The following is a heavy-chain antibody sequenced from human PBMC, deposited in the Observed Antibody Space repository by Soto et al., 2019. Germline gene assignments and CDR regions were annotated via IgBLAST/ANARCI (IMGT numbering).Heavy chain of an antibody. V-gene: IGHV1-18*01. CDR2: ISAYNGNT. J-gene: IGHJ4*02. D-gene: IGHD3-22*01. Sequence: QGLEWMGWISAYNGNTNYAQKLQGRVTMTTDTSTSTAYMELRSLRSDDTAVYYCARDTYYYDSSGFPDYWGQGTLVTVSS. CDR3: ARDTYYYDSSGFPDY.